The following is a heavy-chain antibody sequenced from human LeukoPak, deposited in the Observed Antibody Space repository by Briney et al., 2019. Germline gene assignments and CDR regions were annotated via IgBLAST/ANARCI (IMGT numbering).Heavy chain of an antibody. D-gene: IGHD3-3*01. CDR1: GYSFTSYW. Sequence: GESLKISCKGSGYSFTSYWIGWVRQMPGKGLEWMGISYPGDSDTRYSPSFQGQVTISADKSISTAYLQWSSLKASDTAMYYCARLGNDFWSGYYPPDKKSYYYMDVWGKGTTVTASS. J-gene: IGHJ6*03. CDR3: ARLGNDFWSGYYPPDKKSYYYMDV. CDR2: SYPGDSDT. V-gene: IGHV5-51*01.